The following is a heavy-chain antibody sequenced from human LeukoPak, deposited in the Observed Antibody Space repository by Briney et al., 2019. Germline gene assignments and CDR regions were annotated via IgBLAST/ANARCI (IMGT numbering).Heavy chain of an antibody. J-gene: IGHJ4*02. CDR3: ARDASGSYDY. V-gene: IGHV3-11*01. D-gene: IGHD3-10*01. CDR1: GFAFSDFY. CDR2: ISNSGSTL. Sequence: GGSLRLSCAASGFAFSDFYMFWIRQAPGKGLEWISYISNSGSTLYYADSVKGRFTISRDNDENLLYLQMNSLRADDTAVYYCARDASGSYDYWGQGTLVTVSS.